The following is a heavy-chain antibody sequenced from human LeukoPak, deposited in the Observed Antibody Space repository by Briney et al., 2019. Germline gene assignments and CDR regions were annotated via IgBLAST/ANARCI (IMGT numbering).Heavy chain of an antibody. J-gene: IGHJ4*02. CDR3: AKGPTLYTSGWYPGFDY. V-gene: IGHV4-39*07. CDR2: IYYSGST. CDR1: GGSISSSSYY. Sequence: PSETLSLTCTVSGGSISSSSYYWGWIRQPPGKGLEWIGSIYYSGSTYYNPSLKSRVTISVDTSKNQFSLKLSSVTAADTAVYYCAKGPTLYTSGWYPGFDYWGQGTLVTVSS. D-gene: IGHD6-19*01.